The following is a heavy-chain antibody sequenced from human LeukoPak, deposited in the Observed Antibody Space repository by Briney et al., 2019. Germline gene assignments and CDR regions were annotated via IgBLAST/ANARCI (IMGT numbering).Heavy chain of an antibody. CDR2: MNSNSGNT. V-gene: IGHV1-8*01. CDR1: GYTFTSYD. J-gene: IGHJ3*02. Sequence: ASVKVSCKASGYTFTSYDINWVRQATGQGLEWMGWMNSNSGNTGYAQKFQGRVTMTRNTSISTAFMELSSLRSEDTAVYYCARDARVNAFDIWGQGTMVTVSS. CDR3: ARDARVNAFDI. D-gene: IGHD2-8*01.